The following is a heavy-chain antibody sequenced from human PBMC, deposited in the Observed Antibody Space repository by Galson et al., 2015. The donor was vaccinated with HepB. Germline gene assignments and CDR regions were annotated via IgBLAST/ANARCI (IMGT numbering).Heavy chain of an antibody. CDR2: ISAYNGNT. V-gene: IGHV1-18*01. J-gene: IGHJ6*03. D-gene: IGHD3-16*01. CDR1: GYTFTMYG. Sequence: SCKASGYTFTMYGFTWVRQAPGQGLEWMGWISAYNGNTKYAQKLQGRLIMTIDTSTKTADMELRSLRSDDTAVYYCARDGADTETRLSHYYYMDVWGKGTTVTVSS. CDR3: ARDGADTETRLSHYYYMDV.